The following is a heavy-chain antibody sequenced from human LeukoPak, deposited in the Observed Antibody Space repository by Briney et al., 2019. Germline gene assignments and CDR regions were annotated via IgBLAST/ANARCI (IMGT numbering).Heavy chain of an antibody. CDR3: ARDLNVVVVAATPSYYYYGMDV. CDR2: IGTYGGDT. V-gene: IGHV1-18*01. Sequence: SVKVSCKATSRISWVRQAPGQGLEWMGWIGTYGGDTYYAQKLQGRVTMTTDTSTSTAYMELRSLRSDDTAVYYCARDLNVVVVAATPSYYYYGMDVWGQGTTVTVSS. J-gene: IGHJ6*02. CDR1: TSR. D-gene: IGHD2-15*01.